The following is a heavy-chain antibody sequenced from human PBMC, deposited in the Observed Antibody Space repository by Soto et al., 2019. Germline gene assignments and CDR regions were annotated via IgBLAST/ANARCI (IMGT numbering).Heavy chain of an antibody. J-gene: IGHJ4*02. CDR2: ISGSGGGT. Sequence: PGGSLRLSCAASGFTFSSYAMSWVRQAPGKGLEWVSAISGSGGGTYYADSVKGRFTISRDNSKNTLYLQMNSLRAEDTAVYYCARDVMTTVTTYFDYWGQGTLVTVSS. CDR1: GFTFSSYA. CDR3: ARDVMTTVTTYFDY. V-gene: IGHV3-23*01. D-gene: IGHD4-4*01.